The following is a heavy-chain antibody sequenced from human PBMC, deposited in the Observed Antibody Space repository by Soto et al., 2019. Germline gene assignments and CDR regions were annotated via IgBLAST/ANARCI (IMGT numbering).Heavy chain of an antibody. V-gene: IGHV1-46*03. CDR2: INPSGGST. CDR1: GYTFTSYA. J-gene: IGHJ3*02. D-gene: IGHD7-27*01. Sequence: ASVKVSCKASGYTFTSYAMHWVRQAPGQGLEWMGIINPSGGSTSYAQKFQGRVTMTRDTSTSTAYMELSSLRSEDTAVYYCARVRRNWDRPKADAFDIWGQGTMVTVSS. CDR3: ARVRRNWDRPKADAFDI.